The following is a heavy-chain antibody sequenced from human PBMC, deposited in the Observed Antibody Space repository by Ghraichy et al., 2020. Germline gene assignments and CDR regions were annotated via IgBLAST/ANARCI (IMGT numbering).Heavy chain of an antibody. D-gene: IGHD3-3*01. Sequence: SETLSLTCAVYGGSISGYYWCWIRQPPGKGLEWIGEINHIGSTNYNPSLKSRVTISVDTSKNQLFLKLSSVTAADTAVYYCARHHYDCWSGHNWFEPWGQGTLVTVSS. V-gene: IGHV4-34*01. CDR3: ARHHYDCWSGHNWFEP. J-gene: IGHJ5*02. CDR1: GGSISGYY. CDR2: INHIGST.